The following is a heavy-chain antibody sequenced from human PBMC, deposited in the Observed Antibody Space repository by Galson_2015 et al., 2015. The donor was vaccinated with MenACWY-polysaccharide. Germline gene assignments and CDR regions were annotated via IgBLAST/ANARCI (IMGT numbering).Heavy chain of an antibody. V-gene: IGHV3-30*02. J-gene: IGHJ4*02. CDR1: GFTFSNYG. CDR2: VWYDGSNR. CDR3: APRAGHCSGGTCYGVEY. D-gene: IGHD2-15*01. Sequence: SLRLSCAASGFTFSNYGMHWVRQAPGKGLEWVAFVWYDGSNRYYADSVKGRFTISRDTSKNTLYLQMSSLRAEDTAVYYCAPRAGHCSGGTCYGVEYWGQGTLVTVSS.